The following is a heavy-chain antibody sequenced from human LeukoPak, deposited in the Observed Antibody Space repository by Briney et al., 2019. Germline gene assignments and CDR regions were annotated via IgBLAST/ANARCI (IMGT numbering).Heavy chain of an antibody. CDR1: GYTFTSYD. V-gene: IGHV1-8*01. D-gene: IGHD3-9*01. J-gene: IGHJ6*03. CDR2: MNPNSGNT. CDR3: ARGRYFDWLLYDYMDV. Sequence: ASVKVSCKASGYTFTSYDINWVRQATGQGLEWMGWMNPNSGNTGYAQKFQGRVTMTRNTSISTAYMELSSLRSEDTAVYYCARGRYFDWLLYDYMDVWGKGTTVIVSS.